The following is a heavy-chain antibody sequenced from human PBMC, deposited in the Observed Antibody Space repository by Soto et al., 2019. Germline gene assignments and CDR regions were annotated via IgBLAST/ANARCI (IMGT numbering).Heavy chain of an antibody. Sequence: GASVKVSCKASGYTFTSYDINWVRQATGQGLEWMGWMNPNSGNTGYAQKFQGRVTMTRNTSISTAYMELSSLRSEDKAVYYCARGPRTQLLLWLGQKDAFDVWGQGTIVTVSS. CDR3: ARGPRTQLLLWLGQKDAFDV. J-gene: IGHJ3*01. CDR2: MNPNSGNT. CDR1: GYTFTSYD. V-gene: IGHV1-8*01. D-gene: IGHD3-10*01.